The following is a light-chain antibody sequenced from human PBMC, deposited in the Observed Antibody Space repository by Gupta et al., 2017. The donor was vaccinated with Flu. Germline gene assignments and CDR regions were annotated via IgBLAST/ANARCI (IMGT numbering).Light chain of an antibody. CDR2: GAS. CDR3: QQYGSSPPVT. V-gene: IGKV3-20*01. J-gene: IGKJ4*01. CDR1: QSVSSSY. Sequence: DIVLTQSPGTLSLSPGERATLSCRASQSVSSSYLAWYKQKPGQAPRLLIYGASSRATGIPDRFSGSGSGTDFTLTISRLEPEDFAVYYCQQYGSSPPVTFGGGTKVEIK.